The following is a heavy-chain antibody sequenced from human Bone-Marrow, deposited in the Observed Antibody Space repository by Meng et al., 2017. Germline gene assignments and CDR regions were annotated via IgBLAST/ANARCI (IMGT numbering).Heavy chain of an antibody. J-gene: IGHJ4*02. CDR3: ARNYPHTGYFDY. CDR2: LFAGNGDT. Sequence: QVQLVQTGAGVTEPGASVKVSCKASGYTFTSYAVHWVRQAPGQRLEWMGWLFAGNGDTEYSQTFQGRVTFTRDTSASTAYMELNSLRSEDTAVYYCARNYPHTGYFDYWGQGALVTGSS. V-gene: IGHV1-3*01. D-gene: IGHD5-24*01. CDR1: GYTFTSYA.